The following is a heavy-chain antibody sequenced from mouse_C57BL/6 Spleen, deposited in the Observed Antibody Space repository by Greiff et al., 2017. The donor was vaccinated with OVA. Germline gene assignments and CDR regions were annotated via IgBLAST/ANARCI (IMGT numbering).Heavy chain of an antibody. CDR2: INPNNGGT. CDR1: GYTFTDYY. Sequence: EVQLQQSGPELVKPGASVKISCKASGYTFTDYYMNWVKQSHGKSLEWIGDINPNNGGTSYNQKFKGKATLTVDKSSSTAYMELRSLTSEDSAVYYCARNYGSSPFFAYGGQGTLVTVSA. J-gene: IGHJ3*01. V-gene: IGHV1-26*01. D-gene: IGHD1-1*01. CDR3: ARNYGSSPFFAY.